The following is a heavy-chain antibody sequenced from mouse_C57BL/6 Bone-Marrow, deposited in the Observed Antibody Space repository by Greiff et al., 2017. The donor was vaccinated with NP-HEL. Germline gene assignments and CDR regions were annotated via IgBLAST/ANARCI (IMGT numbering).Heavy chain of an antibody. Sequence: EVNVVESGGGLVQPGGSLKLSCAASGFTFSDYGMAWVRQAPRKGPEWVAFISNLAYSIYYADTVTGRFTISRENAKNTLYLEMSSLRSEDTAMYYCARRITTVVDWYFDVWGTGTTVTVSS. CDR1: GFTFSDYG. J-gene: IGHJ1*03. D-gene: IGHD1-1*01. V-gene: IGHV5-15*01. CDR2: ISNLAYSI. CDR3: ARRITTVVDWYFDV.